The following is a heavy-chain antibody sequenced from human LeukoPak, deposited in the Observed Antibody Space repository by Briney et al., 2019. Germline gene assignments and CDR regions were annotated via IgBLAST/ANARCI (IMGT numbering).Heavy chain of an antibody. CDR1: GGSLSLYY. Sequence: LETLSLTCTVSGGSLSLYYWTWMRQPPGKGLEWIGYIYYIGATNYNPPPKSRVTISVDASEHKFVLMLSSVAAAHTAVYYCASAVPRRDGNNLDYWGQGTLVAVSS. V-gene: IGHV4-59*01. D-gene: IGHD5-24*01. CDR3: ASAVPRRDGNNLDY. J-gene: IGHJ4*02. CDR2: IYYIGAT.